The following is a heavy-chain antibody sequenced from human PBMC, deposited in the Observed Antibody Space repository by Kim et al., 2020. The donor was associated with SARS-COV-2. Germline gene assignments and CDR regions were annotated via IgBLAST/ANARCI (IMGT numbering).Heavy chain of an antibody. CDR1: GGSISSYY. CDR3: ATLGAGDY. J-gene: IGHJ4*02. CDR2: IYYTGST. Sequence: SETLSLTCTVSGGSISSYYWSWIRQPPGKGLEWIGYIYYTGSTKYNPSLKNRVTISVDTSKNQFSLKLSAVTAADTAVYYCATLGAGDYWGQGTLVTVSS. V-gene: IGHV4-59*01. D-gene: IGHD1-26*01.